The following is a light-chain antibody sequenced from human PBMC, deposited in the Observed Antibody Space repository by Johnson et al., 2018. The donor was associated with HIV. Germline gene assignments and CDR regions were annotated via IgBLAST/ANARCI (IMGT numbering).Light chain of an antibody. CDR2: DNN. Sequence: QSVLTQPPSVSAAPGQKVTISCSGSSSNIGNNYVSWYQQLPGRAPKLLIYDNNKRPSGIPDRFSGSKSGTSATLGITGLQTGDEADYYCGTWDSSLSAGVFGTGTKFTVL. CDR1: SSNIGNNY. J-gene: IGLJ1*01. CDR3: GTWDSSLSAGV. V-gene: IGLV1-51*01.